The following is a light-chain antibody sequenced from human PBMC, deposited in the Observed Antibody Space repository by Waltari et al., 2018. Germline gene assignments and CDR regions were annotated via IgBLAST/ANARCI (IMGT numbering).Light chain of an antibody. CDR3: CSYAGTYTWV. Sequence: QSALTQPPSVSGSPGQSVTISCTGTSSDVGGYNFVSWYLQHPGKAPKLMIYDVTKRPSGVPDRFSSSKSDNTASLTISGLQAEDEADYYCCSYAGTYTWVFGGGTKVTVL. V-gene: IGLV2-11*01. CDR1: SSDVGGYNF. J-gene: IGLJ3*02. CDR2: DVT.